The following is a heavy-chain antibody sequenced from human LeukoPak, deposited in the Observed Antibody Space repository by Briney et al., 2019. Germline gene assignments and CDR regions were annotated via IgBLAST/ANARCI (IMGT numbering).Heavy chain of an antibody. CDR3: ARDGEYDILTGYYNPFDY. J-gene: IGHJ4*02. Sequence: ASVKVSCKASGYTFTSYYMHWVRQAPGQGLEWMGIINPSGGSTSYAQKFQGRVTMTRDMSTSTVYMELSSLRSEDTAVYYCARDGEYDILTGYYNPFDYWGQGTLVTVSS. V-gene: IGHV1-46*01. D-gene: IGHD3-9*01. CDR2: INPSGGST. CDR1: GYTFTSYY.